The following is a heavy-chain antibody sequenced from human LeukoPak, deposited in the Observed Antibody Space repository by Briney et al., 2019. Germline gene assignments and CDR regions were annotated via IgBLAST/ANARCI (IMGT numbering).Heavy chain of an antibody. D-gene: IGHD1-26*01. Sequence: SETLSLTCTVSGGSISSYYWSWIRHPPGKGLEWIGYIYYSGSTNYNPSLKSRVTISVDTSKNQFSLKLSSVTAADTAVYYCARCSGSYGYYYGMDVWGQGTTVTVSS. CDR3: ARCSGSYGYYYGMDV. J-gene: IGHJ6*02. CDR2: IYYSGST. CDR1: GGSISSYY. V-gene: IGHV4-59*01.